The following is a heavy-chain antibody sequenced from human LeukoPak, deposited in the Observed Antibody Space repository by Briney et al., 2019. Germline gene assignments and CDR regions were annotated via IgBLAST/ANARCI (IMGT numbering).Heavy chain of an antibody. CDR3: ARDQWFGYCSSTSCPNFYYFDY. J-gene: IGHJ4*02. CDR2: ISWNSGSI. D-gene: IGHD2-2*03. CDR1: GFTFDDYA. Sequence: GGSLRHSCAASGFTFDDYAMHWVRQAPGKGLEWVSGISWNSGSIGYADSLKGRFTISRDNAKNSLYLQMNSLRAEDTAVYYCARDQWFGYCSSTSCPNFYYFDYWGQGTLVTVSS. V-gene: IGHV3-9*01.